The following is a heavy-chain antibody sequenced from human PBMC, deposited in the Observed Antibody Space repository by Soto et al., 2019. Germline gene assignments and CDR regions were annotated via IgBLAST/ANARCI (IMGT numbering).Heavy chain of an antibody. CDR2: ISGSGGST. J-gene: IGHJ4*02. D-gene: IGHD3-22*01. V-gene: IGHV3-23*01. CDR3: AKDGGYAYYDSSGYYFGY. CDR1: GFTFSSYA. Sequence: EVQLFESGGGLVQPGGSLRLSCAASGFTFSSYAMSWVRHAPGKGLEWVSAISGSGGSTYYADSVKGRFTISRDNSKNTLYLQMNSLRAEDTAVYYCAKDGGYAYYDSSGYYFGYWGQGTLVTVSS.